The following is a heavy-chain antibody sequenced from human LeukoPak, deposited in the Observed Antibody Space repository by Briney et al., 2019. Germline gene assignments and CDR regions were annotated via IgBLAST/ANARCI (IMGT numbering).Heavy chain of an antibody. Sequence: PSETLFLTCAVSGGSISGYYWSWIRQPAGKGLEWIGRIYTSGSTNYSPSLKSRVTMSVDTSKNQFSLKLTSVTAADTALYCCARDNDEEYQWFDPWGQGTLVTVSS. J-gene: IGHJ5*02. CDR1: GGSISGYY. V-gene: IGHV4-4*07. D-gene: IGHD2/OR15-2a*01. CDR3: ARDNDEEYQWFDP. CDR2: IYTSGST.